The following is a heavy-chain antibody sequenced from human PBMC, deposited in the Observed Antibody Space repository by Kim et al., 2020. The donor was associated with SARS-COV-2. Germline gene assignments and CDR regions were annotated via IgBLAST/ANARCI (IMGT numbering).Heavy chain of an antibody. D-gene: IGHD6-13*01. CDR2: IWYDGSNK. Sequence: GGSLRLSCAASGFTFSSYGMHWVRQAPGKGLEWVAVIWYDGSNKYYADSVKGRFTISRDNSKNTLYLQMNSLRAEDTAVYYCARASGGYSSSWFLDYWGQGTLVTVSS. V-gene: IGHV3-33*01. J-gene: IGHJ4*02. CDR1: GFTFSSYG. CDR3: ARASGGYSSSWFLDY.